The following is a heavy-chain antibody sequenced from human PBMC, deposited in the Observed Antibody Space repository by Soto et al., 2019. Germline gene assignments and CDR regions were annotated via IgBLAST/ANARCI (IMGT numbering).Heavy chain of an antibody. D-gene: IGHD2-2*01. V-gene: IGHV1-18*01. CDR3: AREVCSSTSFSVGTYGMDV. Sequence: QVQLVQSEAEVKKPGASVKVSCKASGYTFTSYGISWVRQAPGQGLEWMGWINSHNGYTNYAQQFQGRVTMTTDTSTSTAYMELRSLRSDDTAVYYCAREVCSSTSFSVGTYGMDVWGQGTTVTVSS. J-gene: IGHJ6*02. CDR1: GYTFTSYG. CDR2: INSHNGYT.